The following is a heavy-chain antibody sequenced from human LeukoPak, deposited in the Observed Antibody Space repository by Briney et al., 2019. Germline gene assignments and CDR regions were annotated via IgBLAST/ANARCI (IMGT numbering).Heavy chain of an antibody. CDR2: VNPNSGNT. CDR3: ARDRGQHAFDI. V-gene: IGHV1-8*01. J-gene: IGHJ3*02. D-gene: IGHD1-1*01. Sequence: ASVKVSCKASGYTFTSYDINWVRQATGQGLEWMGWVNPNSGNTGYAQKFQGRVTMTRNTSISTAYMELSSLRSDDTAVYYCARDRGQHAFDIWGQGTMVTVSS. CDR1: GYTFTSYD.